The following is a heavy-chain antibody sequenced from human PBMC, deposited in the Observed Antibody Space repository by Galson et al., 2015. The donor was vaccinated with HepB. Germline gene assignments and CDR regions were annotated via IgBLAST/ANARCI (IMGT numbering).Heavy chain of an antibody. CDR1: GYTFTGYY. J-gene: IGHJ1*01. CDR2: INPNSGGT. CDR3: ARGILVRNGQQRTRTKNPEYFQH. V-gene: IGHV1-2*02. D-gene: IGHD6-13*01. Sequence: SVKVSCKASGYTFTGYYMHWVRQAPGQGLEWMGWINPNSGGTNYAQKFQGRVTMTRDTSISTAYMELSRLRSDDTAVYYCARGILVRNGQQRTRTKNPEYFQHWGQGTLVTVSS.